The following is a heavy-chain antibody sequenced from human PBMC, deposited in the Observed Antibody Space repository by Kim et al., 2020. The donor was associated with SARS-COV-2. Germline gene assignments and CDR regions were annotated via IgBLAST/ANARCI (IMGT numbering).Heavy chain of an antibody. Sequence: ASVKVSCKASGYTFTGYYMHWVRQAPGQGLEWMGWINPNSGGTNYAQKFQGRVTMTRDTSISTAYMELSRLRSDDTAVYYCARGPSIVVVPAAIRELNDWFDPWGQGTLVTVSS. J-gene: IGHJ5*02. V-gene: IGHV1-2*02. CDR2: INPNSGGT. CDR1: GYTFTGYY. D-gene: IGHD2-2*01. CDR3: ARGPSIVVVPAAIRELNDWFDP.